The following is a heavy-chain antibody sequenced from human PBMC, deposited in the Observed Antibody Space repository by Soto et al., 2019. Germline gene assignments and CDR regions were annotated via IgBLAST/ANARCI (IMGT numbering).Heavy chain of an antibody. J-gene: IGHJ4*02. CDR3: ARGSYYSGWV. D-gene: IGHD6-19*01. V-gene: IGHV6-1*01. CDR2: TYYRSKWFT. CDR1: GDSVSSTSTA. Sequence: QVPLQQSGPGLVQPSQTLSLTCAISGDSVSSTSTAWSWIRQSPSRGLEWLGRTYYRSKWFTDYAVSVKSRITINPVTSKNQFSLQLNSVTPEDTAVYYCARGSYYSGWVWGQGTLVTVSS.